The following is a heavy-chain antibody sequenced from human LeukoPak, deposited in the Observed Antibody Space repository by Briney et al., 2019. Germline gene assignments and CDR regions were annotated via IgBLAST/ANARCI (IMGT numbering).Heavy chain of an antibody. V-gene: IGHV1-69*05. J-gene: IGHJ2*01. CDR3: ARDRKWGSSWQKYWYFDL. CDR2: IIPIFGTA. D-gene: IGHD6-13*01. CDR1: GGTFSSYA. Sequence: ASVKVSCMASGGTFSSYAISWVRQAPGQGLEWMGGIIPIFGTANYAQKFQGRVTITTDESTSTAYMELSSLGSEDTAVYYCARDRKWGSSWQKYWYFDLWGRSTLVTVSS.